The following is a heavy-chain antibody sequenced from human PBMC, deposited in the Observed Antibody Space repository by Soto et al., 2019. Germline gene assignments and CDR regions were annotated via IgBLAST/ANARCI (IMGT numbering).Heavy chain of an antibody. J-gene: IGHJ6*02. V-gene: IGHV4-4*07. CDR1: GVSITSYY. Sequence: SEPLSLTCSVSGVSITSYYWSWIRQSAGGGLEWMGRINTDGLSTYSPSFKSRLTMSLDTSKNQVSLRLISVTAADTAVYFCARVPVAVAATEDYYGLDVWGQGTTVTVSS. CDR2: INTDGLS. CDR3: ARVPVAVAATEDYYGLDV. D-gene: IGHD2-15*01.